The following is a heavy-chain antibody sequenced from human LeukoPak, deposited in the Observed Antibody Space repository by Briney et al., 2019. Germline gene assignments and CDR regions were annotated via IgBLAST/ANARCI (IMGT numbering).Heavy chain of an antibody. CDR2: FDPEDGET. J-gene: IGHJ4*02. V-gene: IGHV1-24*01. Sequence: ASVKVSCKVSGYTLTELSMHWVRQAPGKGLEWMGGFDPEDGETIYAQKFQGRVTMTEDTSTDTAYMELSSLRSEDTAVYYCATGRYYGSSQPPDLWYWGQGTLVTVSS. CDR1: GYTLTELS. CDR3: ATGRYYGSSQPPDLWY. D-gene: IGHD3-22*01.